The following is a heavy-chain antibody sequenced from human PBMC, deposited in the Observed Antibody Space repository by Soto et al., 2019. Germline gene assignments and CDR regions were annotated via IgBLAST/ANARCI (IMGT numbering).Heavy chain of an antibody. CDR1: GFTFSSYE. J-gene: IGHJ4*02. Sequence: GGSLRLSCAASGFTFSSYEMNWVRPAPGKGLEWVSYISSSDSTIYYADSVKGRFTLPRDNAKNSLYLQMNSLRAEDTAVYYCARAYYYYDSSGFDYWGQGTLVTVSS. D-gene: IGHD3-22*01. CDR2: ISSSDSTI. V-gene: IGHV3-48*03. CDR3: ARAYYYYDSSGFDY.